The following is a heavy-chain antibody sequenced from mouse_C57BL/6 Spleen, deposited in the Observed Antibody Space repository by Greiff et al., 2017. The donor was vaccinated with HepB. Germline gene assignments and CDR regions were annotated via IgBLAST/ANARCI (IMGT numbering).Heavy chain of an antibody. CDR3: ARPDYYGSSLYYFDY. D-gene: IGHD1-1*01. CDR1: GYAFSSSW. Sequence: QVQLKQSGPELVKPGASVKISCKASGYAFSSSWMNWVKQRPGKGLEWIGRIYPGDGDTNYNGKFKGKATLTADKSSSTAYMQLSSLTSEDSAVYFCARPDYYGSSLYYFDYWGQGTTLTVSS. J-gene: IGHJ2*01. CDR2: IYPGDGDT. V-gene: IGHV1-82*01.